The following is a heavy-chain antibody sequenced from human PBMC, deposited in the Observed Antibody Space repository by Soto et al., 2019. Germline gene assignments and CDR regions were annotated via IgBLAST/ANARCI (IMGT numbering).Heavy chain of an antibody. J-gene: IGHJ4*02. CDR3: AKSQQPWAPSDH. Sequence: GALRPSLTASGFAFSNDAISLVRQAPGKGLECVSTISASGYSAYYGGAVKGRFTTSRDHSKSTLYLQMNRLRAVDRVVYYSAKSQQPWAPSDHWRQGT. D-gene: IGHD6-13*01. V-gene: IGHV3-23*01. CDR1: GFAFSNDA. CDR2: ISASGYSA.